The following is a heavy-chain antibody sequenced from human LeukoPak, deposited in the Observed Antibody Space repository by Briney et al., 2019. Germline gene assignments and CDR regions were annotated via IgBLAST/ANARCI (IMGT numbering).Heavy chain of an antibody. J-gene: IGHJ3*02. CDR1: GGTFSSYA. CDR3: ARESPGELSAFDI. V-gene: IGHV1-69*06. D-gene: IGHD3-10*01. Sequence: ASVKVSCKASGGTFSSYAISWVRQAPGQGLEWMGGIIPIFGTANYAQKFQGRVTITADKSTSTAYKELSSLRSEDTAVYYCARESPGELSAFDIWGQGTMVTVSS. CDR2: IIPIFGTA.